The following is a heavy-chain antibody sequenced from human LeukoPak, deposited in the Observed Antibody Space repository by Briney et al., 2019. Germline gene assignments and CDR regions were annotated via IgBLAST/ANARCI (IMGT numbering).Heavy chain of an antibody. CDR3: ARTYYYDSSGYYGDWPFDP. D-gene: IGHD3-22*01. J-gene: IGHJ5*02. Sequence: PSETLSLTCTVSGGSISSYYWSWIRQPPGKGLEWIGYIYYSGSTNYNPSLRSRVTISVDTSKNQFSLKLSSVTAADTAVYYCARTYYYDSSGYYGDWPFDPWGQGTLVTVSS. CDR1: GGSISSYY. CDR2: IYYSGST. V-gene: IGHV4-59*01.